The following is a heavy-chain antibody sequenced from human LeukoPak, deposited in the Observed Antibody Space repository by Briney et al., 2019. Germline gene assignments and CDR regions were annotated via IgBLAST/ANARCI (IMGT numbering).Heavy chain of an antibody. CDR2: ISWNSGSI. CDR1: GFTFDDYA. Sequence: GGSLRLSCAASGFTFDDYAMHWVRQAPGKGLEWVSGISWNSGSIGYADSVKGRFTISRDNAKNSLYLQMSSLRAEDTAMYYCARDTRGESDYWGHGTLVTVSS. CDR3: ARDTRGESDY. J-gene: IGHJ4*01. D-gene: IGHD3-10*01. V-gene: IGHV3-9*01.